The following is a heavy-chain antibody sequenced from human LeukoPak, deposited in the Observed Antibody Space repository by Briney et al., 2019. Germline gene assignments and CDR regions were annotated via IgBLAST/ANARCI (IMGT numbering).Heavy chain of an antibody. D-gene: IGHD3-3*02. V-gene: IGHV5-51*01. Sequence: GESLKISCKGSEYSFTYYWIGWVRQMPGKGLELVGIIYPGDSDTRYSPSFQGQVTISVDKSITTAYLQWSSLKASDTAMYYCARRTLAAGDYYMDVWGKGTTVTVSS. J-gene: IGHJ6*03. CDR2: IYPGDSDT. CDR1: EYSFTYYW. CDR3: ARRTLAAGDYYMDV.